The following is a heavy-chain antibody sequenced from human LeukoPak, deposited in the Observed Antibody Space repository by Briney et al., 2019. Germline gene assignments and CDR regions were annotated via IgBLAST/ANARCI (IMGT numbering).Heavy chain of an antibody. CDR1: GYTFTSNY. CDR3: ARDLHCSGGSCSY. J-gene: IGHJ4*02. Sequence: ASVKVSCKAFGYTFTSNYMHWVRQAPGQGPEWMGVISPSGGSTTYAQKFQGRVTLTRDMSTSTDYLELGSLRSEDTAVYYCARDLHCSGGSCSYWGQGTLVTVSS. V-gene: IGHV1-46*01. CDR2: ISPSGGST. D-gene: IGHD2-15*01.